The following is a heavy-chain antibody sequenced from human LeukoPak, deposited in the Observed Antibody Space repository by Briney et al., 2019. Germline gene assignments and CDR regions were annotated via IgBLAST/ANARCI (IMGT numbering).Heavy chain of an antibody. V-gene: IGHV3-23*01. CDR3: AKKRVDDRPPLH. J-gene: IGHJ4*02. Sequence: GGSLRLPCVASGFTFSNYAMSWVRQAPGKGLEWVSGITGSGGSTYYADSVKGRFTISRDNSKSTLYLQMNSLRDDDTAVYYCAKKRVDDRPPLHWGQGTLVTVSS. CDR1: GFTFSNYA. CDR2: ITGSGGST. D-gene: IGHD6-25*01.